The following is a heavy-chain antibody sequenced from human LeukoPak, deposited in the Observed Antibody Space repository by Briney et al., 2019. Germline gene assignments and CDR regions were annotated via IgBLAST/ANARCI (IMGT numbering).Heavy chain of an antibody. J-gene: IGHJ4*02. CDR2: IYYSGST. CDR1: GGSISSSRYY. D-gene: IGHD3-10*01. V-gene: IGHV4-39*01. Sequence: PSETLSLTCPVSGGSISSSRYYWGWIRQPPGKGLEWMGSIYYSGSTYYNPSLKSRVTISVDTSKKQFSLKLSSVTAADTAVYYCARRGGNGYYYGSGSYYFDYWGQGTLVIVS. CDR3: ARRGGNGYYYGSGSYYFDY.